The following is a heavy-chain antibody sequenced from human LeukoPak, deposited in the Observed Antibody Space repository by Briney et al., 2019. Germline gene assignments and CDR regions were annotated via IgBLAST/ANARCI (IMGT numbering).Heavy chain of an antibody. V-gene: IGHV3-30*18. Sequence: GGSLRLSCAASGFIFSSYEMNWVRQAPGKGLEWVAVISYDGSNKYYADSVKGRFTISRDNSKNTLYLQMNSLIAEDTAVYYCAKSGYNRFGYWGQGTRVTVSS. CDR3: AKSGYNRFGY. D-gene: IGHD5-24*01. J-gene: IGHJ4*02. CDR2: ISYDGSNK. CDR1: GFIFSSYE.